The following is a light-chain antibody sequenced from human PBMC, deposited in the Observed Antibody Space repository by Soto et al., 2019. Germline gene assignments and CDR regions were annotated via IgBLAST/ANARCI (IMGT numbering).Light chain of an antibody. CDR1: QSVSSY. CDR3: QQYNNWPRP. V-gene: IGKV3-15*01. CDR2: GAS. Sequence: EVVFTQSPATLSLSPGERATLSCRASQSVSSYLAWYQQKPGQAPRLLIYGASTRATGIPARFSGSGSGTEFTLTISSLQSEDFAVYYCQQYNNWPRPFGQGTKVDI. J-gene: IGKJ1*01.